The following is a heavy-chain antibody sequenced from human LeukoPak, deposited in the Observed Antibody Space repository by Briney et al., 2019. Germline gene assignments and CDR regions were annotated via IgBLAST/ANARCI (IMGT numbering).Heavy chain of an antibody. J-gene: IGHJ5*02. D-gene: IGHD3-22*01. V-gene: IGHV1-24*01. CDR3: ATAGDSSGYYPQWFDP. Sequence: ASVKVSCKVSGYTLTELSMHWVRQAPGKELEWMGGFDPEDGETIYAQKFQGRVTMTEDTSTDTAYMELSSLRSEDTAVYYCATAGDSSGYYPQWFDPWGQGTLVTVSS. CDR2: FDPEDGET. CDR1: GYTLTELS.